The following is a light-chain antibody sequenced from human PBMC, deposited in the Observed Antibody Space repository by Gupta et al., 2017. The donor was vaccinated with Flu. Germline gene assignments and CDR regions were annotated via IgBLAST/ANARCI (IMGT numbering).Light chain of an antibody. CDR3: QQDNNWPPWT. CDR2: DAS. V-gene: IGKV3-15*01. J-gene: IGKJ1*01. Sequence: VTLAVSPGERATLACRASQSISSDLAWYQQKPGQAPRLLIYDASTRATGLPARFSGSGSGTEFSLTISSLQSEDFAVYHCQQDNNWPPWTFGQGTKVEIK. CDR1: QSISSD.